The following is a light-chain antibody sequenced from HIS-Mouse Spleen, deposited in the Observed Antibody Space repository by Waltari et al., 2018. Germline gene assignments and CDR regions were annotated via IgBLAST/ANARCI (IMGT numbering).Light chain of an antibody. Sequence: QSALTQPASVSGSPGQSITISCTGTSSDVGGYNYGPWYQQHPGKAPKLMFYDVSNRPSGVSNRFSGSKSGNTASLTISGLQAEDEADYYCSSYTSSSSWVFGGGTKLTVL. CDR1: SSDVGGYNY. CDR3: SSYTSSSSWV. CDR2: DVS. J-gene: IGLJ3*02. V-gene: IGLV2-14*03.